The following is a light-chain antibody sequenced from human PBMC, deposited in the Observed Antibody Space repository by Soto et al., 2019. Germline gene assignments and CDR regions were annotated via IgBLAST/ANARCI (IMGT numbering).Light chain of an antibody. CDR3: ATWDDSLSGVI. Sequence: QSVLTQPPSASGTPGQRVTSSCSGSSSNIGSNFVHWYQHLPGAAPKLLIYTNNHRPSGVPDRFSGSKSGTSASLAISGLRSEDEADYYCATWDDSLSGVIFGGGTKNTVL. J-gene: IGLJ2*01. CDR2: TNN. CDR1: SSNIGSNF. V-gene: IGLV1-47*01.